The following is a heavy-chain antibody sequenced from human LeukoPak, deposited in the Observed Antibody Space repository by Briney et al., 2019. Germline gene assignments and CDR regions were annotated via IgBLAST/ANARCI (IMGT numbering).Heavy chain of an antibody. CDR3: ARGRVSSSTWYSTYYYYFYMDV. D-gene: IGHD6-13*01. Sequence: PGGSLRLSCAASGFTFSSYSMHWVRQAPGEGLEWVSYISLSSSAIYYADSVKGRFTISRDNAKNSLFLQMNSLRAEDTAVYFCARGRVSSSTWYSTYYYYFYMDVWGKGTTVTVSS. J-gene: IGHJ6*03. CDR1: GFTFSSYS. V-gene: IGHV3-48*01. CDR2: ISLSSSAI.